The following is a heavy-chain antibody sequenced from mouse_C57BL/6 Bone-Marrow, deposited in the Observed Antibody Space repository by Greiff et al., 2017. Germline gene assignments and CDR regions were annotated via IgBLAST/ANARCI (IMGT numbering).Heavy chain of an antibody. CDR3: ARSAVSSYTWFAY. Sequence: EVQLVESGGGLVQPGGSLKLSCAASGFTFSDYYMYWVRQTPEKRLEWVAYISNGGGSTYYPDTVKGRFTISRDNAKNTLYLQMSRLKSEDTARYCCARSAVSSYTWFAYWGQGTLVTVSA. V-gene: IGHV5-12*01. CDR1: GFTFSDYY. J-gene: IGHJ3*01. D-gene: IGHD1-1*01. CDR2: ISNGGGST.